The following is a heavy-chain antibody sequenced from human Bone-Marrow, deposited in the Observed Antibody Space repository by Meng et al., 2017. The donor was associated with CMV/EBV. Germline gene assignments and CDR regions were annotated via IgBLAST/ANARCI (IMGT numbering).Heavy chain of an antibody. Sequence: GGSLRLSCGTSGFTFSGYEMNWVRQAPGKGLEWVSYISNNGSSTYYADSVKGRFTISRDNAQDSLYLQMDSLTVEDTAVYYCATFNGWSFFFDYWGQGALVTVSS. D-gene: IGHD1-26*01. V-gene: IGHV3-48*03. J-gene: IGHJ4*02. CDR3: ATFNGWSFFFDY. CDR1: GFTFSGYE. CDR2: ISNNGSST.